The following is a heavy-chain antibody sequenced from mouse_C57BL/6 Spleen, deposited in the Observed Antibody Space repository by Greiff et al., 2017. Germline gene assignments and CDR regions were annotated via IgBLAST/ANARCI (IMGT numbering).Heavy chain of an antibody. V-gene: IGHV1-76*01. CDR3: ARGDSKGAWFAY. CDR1: GYTFTDYY. D-gene: IGHD2-5*01. CDR2: IYPGSGNT. Sequence: VQLQQSGAELVRPGASVKLSCKASGYTFTDYYINWVKQRPGQGLEWIARIYPGSGNTYYNEKFKGKATLTAEKSSSTAYMQLSSLTSEDSAVYFCARGDSKGAWFAYWGQGTLVTVSA. J-gene: IGHJ3*01.